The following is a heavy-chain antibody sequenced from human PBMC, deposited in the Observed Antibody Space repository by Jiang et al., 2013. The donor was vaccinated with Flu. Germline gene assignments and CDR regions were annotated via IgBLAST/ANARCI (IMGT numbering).Heavy chain of an antibody. J-gene: IGHJ6*01. CDR2: TYYRSKSYN. D-gene: IGHD2-21*01. CDR3: ARGRRDYYAMDV. Sequence: SVSSNSAAWNWIRQSPSRGLEWLGRTYYRSKSYNEYAVSVKSRITINPDTSKNQFSLQLNSVTPEDTAVYYCARGRRDYYAMDVWGPRDHGHRLL. CDR1: SVSSNSAA. V-gene: IGHV6-1*01.